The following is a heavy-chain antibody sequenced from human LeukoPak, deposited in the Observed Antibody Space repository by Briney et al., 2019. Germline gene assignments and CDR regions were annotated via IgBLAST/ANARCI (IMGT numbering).Heavy chain of an antibody. V-gene: IGHV3-7*01. CDR2: IKQDGSEK. Sequence: GGSLRLSCAASGFTFSSYWMSWVRQAPGKGLEWVANIKQDGSEKYYVDSVKGRSTISRDNAKNSLYLQMNSLRAEDTAVYYCARVVTTVYTAFDIWGQGTMVTVSS. D-gene: IGHD4-17*01. CDR3: ARVVTTVYTAFDI. CDR1: GFTFSSYW. J-gene: IGHJ3*02.